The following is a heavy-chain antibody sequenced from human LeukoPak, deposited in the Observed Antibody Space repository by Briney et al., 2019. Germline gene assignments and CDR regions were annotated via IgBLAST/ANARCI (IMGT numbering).Heavy chain of an antibody. CDR3: ARAAPHYCSSTSCYTANKYYYYYYMDV. D-gene: IGHD2-2*02. CDR2: IIPILGTA. V-gene: IGHV1-69*05. J-gene: IGHJ6*03. CDR1: GGTFSSYA. Sequence: SVKVSCKASGGTFSSYAISWVRQAPGQGLEWMGGIIPILGTANYAQKFQGRVTITTDESTSTAYMELSSLRSEDTAVYYCARAAPHYCSSTSCYTANKYYYYYYMDVWGKGTTVTVSS.